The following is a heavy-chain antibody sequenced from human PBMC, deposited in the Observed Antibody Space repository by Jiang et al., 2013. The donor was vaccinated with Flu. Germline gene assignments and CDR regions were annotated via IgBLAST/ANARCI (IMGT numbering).Heavy chain of an antibody. CDR1: GDSVSSNSAA. V-gene: IGHV6-1*01. CDR3: ARGSYYYDSSREYYFDY. CDR2: TYYGSKWYN. Sequence: SQTLSLTCAISGDSVSSNSAAWNWIRQSPSRGLEWLGRTYYGSKWYNDYAVSVKSRITINPDTSKNQFSLQLNSVTPEDTAVYYCARGSYYYDSSREYYFDYWGQGTLVTVSS. D-gene: IGHD3-22*01. J-gene: IGHJ4*02.